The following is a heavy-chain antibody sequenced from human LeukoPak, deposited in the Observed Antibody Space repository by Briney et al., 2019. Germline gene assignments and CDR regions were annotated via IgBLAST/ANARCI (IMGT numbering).Heavy chain of an antibody. CDR2: LRYDGSNK. CDR1: DFTFSSFD. J-gene: IGHJ6*04. V-gene: IGHV3-30*02. D-gene: IGHD3-3*02. CDR3: AKDHFPL. Sequence: GGSLRLSCAASDFTFSSFDMHWVRQAPGKGLEWVAYLRYDGSNKYYANSVKGRFTISRDNSKNTLYLQMNSLRAEDTAVYYCAKDHFPLWGKGTTVTISS.